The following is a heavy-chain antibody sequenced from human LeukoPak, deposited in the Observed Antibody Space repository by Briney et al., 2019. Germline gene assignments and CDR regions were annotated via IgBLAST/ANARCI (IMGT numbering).Heavy chain of an antibody. J-gene: IGHJ5*02. Sequence: GGSLRLSCVASGFTFTSYWMSWVRQAPGKGLEWVANIKQDGSEKYYRDSLEGRFTISRDNAKNSVYLQINRLRAEDTAVYYCARRGTIAVPVFWFDPWGQGTLVIVSS. CDR3: ARRGTIAVPVFWFDP. CDR1: GFTFTSYW. D-gene: IGHD6-19*01. CDR2: IKQDGSEK. V-gene: IGHV3-7*01.